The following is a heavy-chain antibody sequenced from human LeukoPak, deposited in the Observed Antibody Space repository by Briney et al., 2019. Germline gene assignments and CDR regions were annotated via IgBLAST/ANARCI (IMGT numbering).Heavy chain of an antibody. D-gene: IGHD6-19*01. CDR3: ARGPGGSGWYHPRGYYFDY. J-gene: IGHJ4*02. CDR2: INRSGST. V-gene: IGHV4-34*01. Sequence: SETLSLTCAVYGGSFSGYYWSWIRQPPGKGLEWIGEINRSGSTNYNPSLKSRVTISVDTSKNQFSLKLSSVTAADTAVYYCARGPGGSGWYHPRGYYFDYWGQGTLVTVSS. CDR1: GGSFSGYY.